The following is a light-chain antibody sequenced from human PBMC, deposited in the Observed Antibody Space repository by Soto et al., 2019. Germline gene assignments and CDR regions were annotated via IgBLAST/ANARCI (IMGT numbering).Light chain of an antibody. CDR3: QQTYSAPLT. CDR2: GAS. V-gene: IGKV1-39*01. J-gene: IGKJ4*01. CDR1: QSISNY. Sequence: DIQMTQSPFSLPASVGDRVNITCRASQSISNYLNWYQHKPGRAPSLLIHGASSLQGGVPSRFSGSGSGTDFILTISSLHPEDFTTYYCQQTYSAPLTFGGGTRVEF.